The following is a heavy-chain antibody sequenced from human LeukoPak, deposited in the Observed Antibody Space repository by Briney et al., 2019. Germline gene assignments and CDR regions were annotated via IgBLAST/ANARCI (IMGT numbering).Heavy chain of an antibody. CDR2: INPNSGGT. CDR3: ARYSTLSAAIRY. Sequence: ASVKVSCKASGYTFTGYYMHWVRQAPGQGLEWMGWINPNSGGTNYAQKFRGRVTMTRDTSISTAYMELSRLRSDDTAVYYCARYSTLSAAIRYWGQGTLATVSS. D-gene: IGHD2-2*01. V-gene: IGHV1-2*02. J-gene: IGHJ4*02. CDR1: GYTFTGYY.